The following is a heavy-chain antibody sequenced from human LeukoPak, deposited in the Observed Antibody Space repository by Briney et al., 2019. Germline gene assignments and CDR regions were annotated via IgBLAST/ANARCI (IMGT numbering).Heavy chain of an antibody. CDR1: GDSISSSSYY. V-gene: IGHV4-39*01. J-gene: IGHJ6*02. D-gene: IGHD3-3*01. CDR3: ARQASKDPLRFLEWTPYGMDV. CDR2: IYYSGST. Sequence: PSETLSLTCTVSGDSISSSSYYWGWIRQPPGKGLEWIGSIYYSGSTYYNPSLKSRVTISVDTSKNQFSLKLSSVTAADTAVYYCARQASKDPLRFLEWTPYGMDVWGQGTTVTVSS.